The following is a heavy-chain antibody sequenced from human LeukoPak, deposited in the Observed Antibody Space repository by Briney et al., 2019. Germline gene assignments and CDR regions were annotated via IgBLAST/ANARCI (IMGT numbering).Heavy chain of an antibody. D-gene: IGHD6-13*01. CDR1: GYTFTGYY. Sequence: GASVKVSCKASGYTFTGYYMHWVRQAPPQGLEWMGWINPNSGGTNYAQKFQGRVTMTRDTSISTAYMELSRLRSDDTAVYYCARDLLQTMDLPGYSSSWSHYWGQGTLVTVSS. CDR3: ARDLLQTMDLPGYSSSWSHY. J-gene: IGHJ4*02. V-gene: IGHV1-2*02. CDR2: INPNSGGT.